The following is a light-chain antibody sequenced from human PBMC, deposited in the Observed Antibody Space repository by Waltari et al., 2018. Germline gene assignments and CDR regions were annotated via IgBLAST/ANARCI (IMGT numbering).Light chain of an antibody. CDR2: VNSDGSH. Sequence: QLVLTQSPSASASLGASVKLTCTLSSGHSSNVIAWLQQQPEKGTRYLMKVNSDGSHSKGDKIPVRFSGSSSGAEHYLTISSLQSEDEADYYCQTGGHGTWVFGGGTKLTVL. J-gene: IGLJ3*02. CDR1: SGHSSNV. V-gene: IGLV4-69*01. CDR3: QTGGHGTWV.